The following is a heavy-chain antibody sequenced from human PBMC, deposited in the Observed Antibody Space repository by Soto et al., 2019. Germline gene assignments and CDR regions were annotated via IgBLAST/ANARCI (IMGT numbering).Heavy chain of an antibody. Sequence: PSETLSLTCDVSGGSFTGYYWSWIRQPPGKGLEWIGEINHSGFTNYNPSLTGRVTISLDTSKSQFSLKLSSLTAADTAVYYCARQVYTVVTPFDYWGQGTLVTVSS. V-gene: IGHV4-34*01. CDR1: GGSFTGYY. D-gene: IGHD2-21*02. J-gene: IGHJ4*02. CDR2: INHSGFT. CDR3: ARQVYTVVTPFDY.